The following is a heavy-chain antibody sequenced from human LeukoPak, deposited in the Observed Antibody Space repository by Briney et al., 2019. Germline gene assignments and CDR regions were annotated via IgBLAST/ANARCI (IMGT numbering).Heavy chain of an antibody. Sequence: GGSLRLSCAASGFSVGSTYMTWVRQAPGKGLDWVSVIFSAGNTYYADSVKGRFTISRDNSKNTLYLQMNSPGAEDTAVYYCARDRGEGTDYWGQGTLVTVSS. J-gene: IGHJ4*02. V-gene: IGHV3-53*01. CDR3: ARDRGEGTDY. D-gene: IGHD3-16*01. CDR1: GFSVGSTY. CDR2: IFSAGNT.